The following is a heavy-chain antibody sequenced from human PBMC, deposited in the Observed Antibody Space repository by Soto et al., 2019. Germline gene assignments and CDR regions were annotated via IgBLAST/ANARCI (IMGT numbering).Heavy chain of an antibody. Sequence: ASVKVSCKASGDTRTDFSMHWVRQAPGQRPEWMGWLSVGNGDTKYSQKFQGRVTITRDTSARTAYMELSNLRSEDTAVYYCATSEGDCGGGSCYNSFYYCGMDVWGQGTTVTVSS. CDR2: LSVGNGDT. D-gene: IGHD2-15*01. J-gene: IGHJ6*02. V-gene: IGHV1-3*01. CDR1: GDTRTDFS. CDR3: ATSEGDCGGGSCYNSFYYCGMDV.